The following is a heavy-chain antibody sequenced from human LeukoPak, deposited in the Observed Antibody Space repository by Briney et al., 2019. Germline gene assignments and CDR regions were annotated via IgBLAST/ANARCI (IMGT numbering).Heavy chain of an antibody. CDR3: AKWGAQSGNYRAVDC. Sequence: GGSLTLSCAASGINFRSSAMMWVRQARGKGLVGVSAINGQGGRRYNQDPVKGRLTISRENAKNTLVLEMNSLRLEDTAIYYCAKWGAQSGNYRAVDCWGRGTLVSV. CDR1: GINFRSSA. CDR2: INGQGGRR. D-gene: IGHD3-10*01. J-gene: IGHJ4*02. V-gene: IGHV3-23*01.